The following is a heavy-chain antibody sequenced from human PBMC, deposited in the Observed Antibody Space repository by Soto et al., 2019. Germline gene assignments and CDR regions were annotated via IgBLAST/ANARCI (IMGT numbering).Heavy chain of an antibody. Sequence: PSETLSLTCTVSGGSITNYYWSWIRQPPGKGLEWIGYIYYSGSTYYNPSLKSRVTISVDTSKNQFSLKLSSVTAADTAVYYCARDKRITIFGVVIEGDPTDYYGMDVWGQGTTVTVSS. CDR1: GGSITNYY. D-gene: IGHD3-3*01. V-gene: IGHV4-30-4*01. J-gene: IGHJ6*02. CDR3: ARDKRITIFGVVIEGDPTDYYGMDV. CDR2: IYYSGST.